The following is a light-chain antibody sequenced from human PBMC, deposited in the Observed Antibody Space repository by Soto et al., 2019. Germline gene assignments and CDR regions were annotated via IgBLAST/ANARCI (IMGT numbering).Light chain of an antibody. CDR3: AAWDDSLSAL. J-gene: IGLJ2*01. Sequence: QSVLTQPPSASGTPGQRVTISCSGSSSNIGINYVYWYQQLPGTAPKLLIYRNNQRPSGVPDRFSGSKSGTSASLAISGLRSEDEADYYCAAWDDSLSALFGGGTKVTVL. V-gene: IGLV1-47*01. CDR1: SSNIGINY. CDR2: RNN.